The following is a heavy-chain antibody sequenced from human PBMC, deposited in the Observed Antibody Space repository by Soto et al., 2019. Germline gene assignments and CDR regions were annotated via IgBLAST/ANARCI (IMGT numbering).Heavy chain of an antibody. D-gene: IGHD3-22*01. CDR1: VFTFTSYS. V-gene: IGHV4-38-2*02. Sequence: LRLSCSASVFTFTSYSMNWLRQPPGKGLEWIGSIYHGGSTYYNPSLNSRVTLSIDMTNNHVSLILNSVTAADTAVYYCARVGPWVPYYYDSSPYTFENWFDPWGQGTLVTVSS. J-gene: IGHJ5*02. CDR3: ARVGPWVPYYYDSSPYTFENWFDP. CDR2: IYHGGST.